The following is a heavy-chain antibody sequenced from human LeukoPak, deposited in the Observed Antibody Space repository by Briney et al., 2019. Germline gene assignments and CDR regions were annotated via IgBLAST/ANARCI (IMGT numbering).Heavy chain of an antibody. V-gene: IGHV3-48*02. J-gene: IGHJ4*02. Sequence: GGSLRLSCAASEFAFSTYNMNWVRQAPGKGLEWVSYISTGSGTTYYADSVKGRFTISRDNVENSLYLQMNSLRDEDTAVYYCARVAAGYSVNYFDYWGQGTLVTVSS. CDR3: ARVAAGYSVNYFDY. CDR2: ISTGSGTT. D-gene: IGHD4-23*01. CDR1: EFAFSTYN.